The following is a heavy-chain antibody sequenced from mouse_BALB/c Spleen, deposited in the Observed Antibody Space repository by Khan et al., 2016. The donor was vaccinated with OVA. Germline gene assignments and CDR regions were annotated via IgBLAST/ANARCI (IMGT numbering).Heavy chain of an antibody. CDR3: ARGTWAWFAY. V-gene: IGHV5-17*02. Sequence: EVMLVESGGGLVQPGGSRKLACAASGFTFSSFGMHWVRQAPEKGLEWVAYISSDSITLYYADTVKGRFTISRDNPRNTLFLQMTSLRSADTAMYYCARGTWAWFAYWGQGTLVTVSA. CDR2: ISSDSITL. CDR1: GFTFSSFG. D-gene: IGHD2-14*01. J-gene: IGHJ3*01.